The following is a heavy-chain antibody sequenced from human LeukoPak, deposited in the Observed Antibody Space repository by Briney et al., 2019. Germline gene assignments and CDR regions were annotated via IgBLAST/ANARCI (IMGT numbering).Heavy chain of an antibody. CDR2: IYYSGSGGST. V-gene: IGHV4-39*07. Sequence: SETLSLTCTVSGGSISSSGYYWGWIRQPPGKGLEWIGSIYYSGSGGSTNYNPSLKSRVTISVDMSKNHFSLKLSSVTAADTAVYYCARGRELRLPHAFDIWGQGAMVTVS. CDR1: GGSISSSGYY. D-gene: IGHD1-26*01. CDR3: ARGRELRLPHAFDI. J-gene: IGHJ3*02.